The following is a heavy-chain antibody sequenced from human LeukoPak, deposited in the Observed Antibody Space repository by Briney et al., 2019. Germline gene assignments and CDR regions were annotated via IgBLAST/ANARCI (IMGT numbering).Heavy chain of an antibody. CDR2: IIPNSGGT. CDR1: GYTFTDYY. CDR3: ASAGNEYADYVVDY. V-gene: IGHV1-2*02. D-gene: IGHD4-17*01. J-gene: IGHJ4*02. Sequence: ASVKVSCKTSGYTFTDYYMHWVRQAPGHGLEWLGWIIPNSGGTNYAQKFQGRVTMTRDTSISTAYMALSRLRSDDTGVYYCASAGNEYADYVVDYWGQGTLVTVSS.